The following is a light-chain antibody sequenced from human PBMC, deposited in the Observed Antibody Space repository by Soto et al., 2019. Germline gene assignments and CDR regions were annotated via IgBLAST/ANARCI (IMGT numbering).Light chain of an antibody. Sequence: DIRMTQSPSSLSASVGDTVTITCRASQGISDYLSWFQHKPGEAPKLLIYTASSLQGGVPLRFSGAGSRTEFTLTISSLQSEDFALYYCQQYNNWPITFGQGTRLEIK. CDR2: TAS. J-gene: IGKJ5*01. CDR3: QQYNNWPIT. CDR1: QGISDY. V-gene: IGKV1-39*01.